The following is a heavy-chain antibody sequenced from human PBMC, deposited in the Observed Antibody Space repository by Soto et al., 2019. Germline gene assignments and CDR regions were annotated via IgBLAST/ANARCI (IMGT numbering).Heavy chain of an antibody. D-gene: IGHD2-15*01. CDR2: IWYDGSNK. CDR3: ARDREDNVVVVAATYYYYYMDV. CDR1: GFTFSSYG. J-gene: IGHJ6*03. V-gene: IGHV3-33*01. Sequence: QVQLVESGGGVAQPGRSLRLSCAASGFTFSSYGMHWVRQAPGKGLEWVAVIWYDGSNKYYADSVKGRFTISRDNSKNTLYLQMNSLRAEDTAVYYCARDREDNVVVVAATYYYYYMDVWGKGTTVTVSS.